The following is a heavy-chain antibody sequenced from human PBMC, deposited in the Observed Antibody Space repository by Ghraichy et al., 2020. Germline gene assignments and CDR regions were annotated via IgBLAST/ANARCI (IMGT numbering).Heavy chain of an antibody. J-gene: IGHJ2*01. CDR2: IIPIFGTA. D-gene: IGHD7-27*01. CDR1: GGTFSSYA. CDR3: ASTGGAGANWYFDL. Sequence: SVKVSCKASGGTFSSYAISWVRQAPGQGLEWMGGIIPIFGTANYAQKFQGRVTITADKSTSTAYMELSSLRSEDTAVYYCASTGGAGANWYFDLWGRGTLVTVSS. V-gene: IGHV1-69*06.